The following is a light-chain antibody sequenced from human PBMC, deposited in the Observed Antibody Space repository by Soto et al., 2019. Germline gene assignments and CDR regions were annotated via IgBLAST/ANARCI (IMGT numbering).Light chain of an antibody. J-gene: IGKJ5*01. CDR1: QTLSNSF. CDR3: QQYGTSEII. V-gene: IGKV3-20*01. Sequence: EIVLTQSPVTLSLSPGGRATLSCRASQTLSNSFIAWYQQKPGQAPRLLIYDTSSRATGVPDRYSASGSGTDFTLTISRLEPEDFAVFFCQQYGTSEIIFGQGTRLENK. CDR2: DTS.